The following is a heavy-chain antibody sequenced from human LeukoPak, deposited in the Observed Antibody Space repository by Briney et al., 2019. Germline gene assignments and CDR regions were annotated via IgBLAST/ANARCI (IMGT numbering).Heavy chain of an antibody. V-gene: IGHV1-8*02. J-gene: IGHJ4*02. Sequence: ASVKVSCKASGYTFTSYYMHWVRQAPGQGLEWMGWMNPNSGNTGYAQKFQGRVTMTRNTSISTAYMELSSLRSEDTAVYFCASGSDYAASDYWGQGTLVTVSS. CDR3: ASGSDYAASDY. CDR2: MNPNSGNT. CDR1: GYTFTSYY. D-gene: IGHD4-17*01.